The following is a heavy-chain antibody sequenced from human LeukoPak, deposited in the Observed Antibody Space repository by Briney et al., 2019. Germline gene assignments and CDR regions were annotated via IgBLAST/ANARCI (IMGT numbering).Heavy chain of an antibody. CDR2: ISYSGGT. D-gene: IGHD3-22*01. CDR3: ATSSDISSYYYARFDY. CDR1: GGSMNSYY. Sequence: SETQSLNCTVSGGSMNSYYWSWIRQTPGKGLEWIGYISYSGGTSYNPSLKSRVTISLDTSTNQFSLILSSVTAADTAVYYCATSSDISSYYYARFDYWGQGTLVTVSS. J-gene: IGHJ4*02. V-gene: IGHV4-59*01.